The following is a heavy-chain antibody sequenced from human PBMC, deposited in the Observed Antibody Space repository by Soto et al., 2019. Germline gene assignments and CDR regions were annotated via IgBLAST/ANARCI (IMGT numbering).Heavy chain of an antibody. CDR2: IIPIFGTA. Sequence: ASVKVSCKASGGTFSSYAISWVRQAPGQGLEWMGGIIPIFGTANYAQKFQGRVTITADESTSTAYMELSSLRSEDTAVYYCARTYYYDSSGSHFDYWGQGTLVTVSS. CDR3: ARTYYYDSSGSHFDY. J-gene: IGHJ4*02. CDR1: GGTFSSYA. D-gene: IGHD3-22*01. V-gene: IGHV1-69*13.